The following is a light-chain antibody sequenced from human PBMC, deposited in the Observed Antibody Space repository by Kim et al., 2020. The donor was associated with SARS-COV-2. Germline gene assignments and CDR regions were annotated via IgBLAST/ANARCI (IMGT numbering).Light chain of an antibody. V-gene: IGKV4-1*01. CDR2: WAS. Sequence: DIVMTQSPDSLAVSLGERATINCKSSQSVLYSSNNKNYLAWYQQKPEQPPKLLIYWASTRESGVPDRFSGSGSGTDFTLTISSLQAEDVAVYYCQQYYSPPYTFGQGTKLEI. CDR1: QSVLYSSNNKNY. J-gene: IGKJ2*01. CDR3: QQYYSPPYT.